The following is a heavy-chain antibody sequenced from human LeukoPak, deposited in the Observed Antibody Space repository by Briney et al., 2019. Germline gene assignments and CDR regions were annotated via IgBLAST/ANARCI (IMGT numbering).Heavy chain of an antibody. J-gene: IGHJ4*02. D-gene: IGHD4-23*01. V-gene: IGHV4-34*01. CDR3: ARGQTGSTVAYVLHYFDY. CDR2: INHSGST. Sequence: SETLSLTCAVYGGSFSGCYWSWIRQPPGKGLEWIGEINHSGSTNYNPSLKSRVTISVDTSKNQFSLKLSSVTAADTAVYYCARGQTGSTVAYVLHYFDYWGQGTLVTVSS. CDR1: GGSFSGCY.